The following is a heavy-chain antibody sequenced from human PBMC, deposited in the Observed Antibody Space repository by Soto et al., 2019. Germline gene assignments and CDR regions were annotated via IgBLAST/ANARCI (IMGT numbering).Heavy chain of an antibody. CDR2: MNSDGSTT. CDR3: ATAEVDY. CDR1: GFSFGNHW. J-gene: IGHJ4*02. V-gene: IGHV3-74*01. Sequence: PXESLRHSCAASGFSFGNHWMHWVRQAPGKGLEWVSRMNSDGSTTNYADSVKGRFTVSRDNAKNTLYLQMNSLRAEDTAVYYCATAEVDYWGPGTLVTVSS.